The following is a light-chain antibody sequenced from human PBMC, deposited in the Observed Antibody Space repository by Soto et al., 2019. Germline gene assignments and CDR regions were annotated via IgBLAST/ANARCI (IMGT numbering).Light chain of an antibody. J-gene: IGKJ4*01. CDR2: SAS. V-gene: IGKV1-12*01. Sequence: DIQVSISPSSVSLSEGDRVTITCRASQAMTRWLAWYQQKPGRAPKLLIYSASSLQSGDPSRFTGSGSGTDFTLTIFFFQPEDGIRYCSTLSACLLNSFGEGARL. CDR1: QAMTRW. CDR3: TLSACLLNS.